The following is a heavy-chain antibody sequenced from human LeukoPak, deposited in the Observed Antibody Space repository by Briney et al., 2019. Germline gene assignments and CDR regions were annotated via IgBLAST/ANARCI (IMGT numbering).Heavy chain of an antibody. CDR1: GFTFSNAW. CDR2: IKSKTDGGTT. J-gene: IGHJ6*02. CDR3: TTGPPMVTIFGVVIRDYYYGMDV. D-gene: IGHD3-3*01. V-gene: IGHV3-15*01. Sequence: PGGSLRLSCAASGFTFSNAWMSWVRQAPGKGLEWVGRIKSKTDGGTTDYAAPVKGRFTISRDDSKNTLYLQMNSLKTEDTAVYYCTTGPPMVTIFGVVIRDYYYGMDVWGQGTTVTVSS.